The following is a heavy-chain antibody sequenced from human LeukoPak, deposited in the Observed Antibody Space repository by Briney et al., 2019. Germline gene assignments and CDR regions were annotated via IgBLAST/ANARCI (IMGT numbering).Heavy chain of an antibody. CDR1: GGSISSGGYS. J-gene: IGHJ4*02. Sequence: SQTLSLTCAVSGGSISSGGYSWSWIRQPPGKGLEWIGYIYHSGSTYYNPSLKSRVTISVDRSKNQFSLKLSSVTAADTAVYYCARGSPYYYDSSGYYYPYYFDYWGQGTLVTVSS. D-gene: IGHD3-22*01. CDR3: ARGSPYYYDSSGYYYPYYFDY. V-gene: IGHV4-30-2*01. CDR2: IYHSGST.